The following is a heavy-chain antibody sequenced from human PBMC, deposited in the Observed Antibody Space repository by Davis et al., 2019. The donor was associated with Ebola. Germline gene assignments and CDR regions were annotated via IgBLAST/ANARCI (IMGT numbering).Heavy chain of an antibody. Sequence: GESLKISCAASGFTFSSYGMHWVRQAPGKGLEWVAVISYDGSNKYYADSVKGRFTISRDNAKNSLYLQMNSLRAEDTAIYYCARGRRLDVWGQGTTVTVSS. CDR3: ARGRRLDV. J-gene: IGHJ6*02. V-gene: IGHV3-30*03. CDR2: ISYDGSNK. CDR1: GFTFSSYG.